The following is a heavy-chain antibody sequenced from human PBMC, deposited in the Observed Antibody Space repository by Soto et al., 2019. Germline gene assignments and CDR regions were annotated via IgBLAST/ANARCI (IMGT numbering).Heavy chain of an antibody. CDR2: VYYTGTT. D-gene: IGHD6-13*01. CDR3: ARDMSSGSSWYEFDY. J-gene: IGHJ4*02. CDR1: GASIRSAY. Sequence: PSETLSLTCTISGASIRSAYWSWVRQPPGRGLEWIGYVYYTGTTNSNPSLKSRVTISADTSKNLFSLKVVSVTPADTAVYFCARDMSSGSSWYEFDYWGPGTLVTVSS. V-gene: IGHV4-59*01.